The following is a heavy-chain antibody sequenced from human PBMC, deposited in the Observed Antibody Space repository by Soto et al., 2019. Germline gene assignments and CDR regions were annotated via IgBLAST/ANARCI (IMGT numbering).Heavy chain of an antibody. V-gene: IGHV5-51*03. D-gene: IGHD3-10*01. J-gene: IGHJ4*02. Sequence: EVQLEQSGAEVKKPGESLKISCKGSGYRFTNYWIGWVRQMPGKGLEWMGLIYPGDSDTRYSPSFQGQVTISADKSISTAYLQWSSLKASDNAMYYCARVVRGVMTEAYYFDYWGQGTLVTVSS. CDR1: GYRFTNYW. CDR3: ARVVRGVMTEAYYFDY. CDR2: IYPGDSDT.